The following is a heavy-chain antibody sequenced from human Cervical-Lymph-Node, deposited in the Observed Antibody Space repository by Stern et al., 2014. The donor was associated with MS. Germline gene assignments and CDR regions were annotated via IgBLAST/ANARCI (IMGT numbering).Heavy chain of an antibody. D-gene: IGHD4-17*01. J-gene: IGHJ4*02. CDR1: GFSLTTSGVG. Sequence: QVTLRESGPTLVKPTQTLTLTCTFSGFSLTTSGVGVGWIRQPPGKALEWLALIYWDDDTRYNPSLRTRLTITRDTSKNQVVLTLTNMNFVDTATYFCARIDPDFGDYYFDYWGQGTLVAVSS. CDR2: IYWDDDT. V-gene: IGHV2-5*02. CDR3: ARIDPDFGDYYFDY.